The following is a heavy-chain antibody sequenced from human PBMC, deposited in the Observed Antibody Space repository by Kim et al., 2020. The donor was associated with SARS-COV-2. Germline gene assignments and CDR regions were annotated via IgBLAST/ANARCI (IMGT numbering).Heavy chain of an antibody. Sequence: SETLSLTCAVYGGSFSGYYWSWIRQPPGKGLEWIGEINHSGSTNYNPSLKSRVTISVDTSKNQFSLKLSSVTAADTAVYYCERGERPSRPRITMVRGVLEPWGQGTLVTVSS. CDR2: INHSGST. CDR1: GGSFSGYY. CDR3: ERGERPSRPRITMVRGVLEP. D-gene: IGHD3-10*01. V-gene: IGHV4-34*01. J-gene: IGHJ5*02.